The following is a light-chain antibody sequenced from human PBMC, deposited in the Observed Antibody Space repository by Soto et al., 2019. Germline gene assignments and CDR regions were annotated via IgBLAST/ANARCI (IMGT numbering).Light chain of an antibody. CDR1: SSNIGNNY. CDR3: GSWDSSLSDAV. CDR2: DNN. V-gene: IGLV1-51*01. J-gene: IGLJ7*01. Sequence: QSVLTQPPSVSAAPGQKVTISCSGTSSNIGNNYVSWYQQLPGTAPKLLIYDNNTRPSGIPDRFSGSKSGTSATLGITGLQAGDEADYYCGSWDSSLSDAVFGGGTQLTVL.